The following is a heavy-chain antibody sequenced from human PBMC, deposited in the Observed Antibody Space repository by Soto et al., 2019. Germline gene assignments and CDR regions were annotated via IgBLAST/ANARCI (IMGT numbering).Heavy chain of an antibody. Sequence: GGSLRLSCAASGFTFSSYGMHWVRQAPGKGLEWVAVISYDGSNKYYADSVKGRFTISRDNSKNTLYPQMNSLRAEDTAVYYCAKELWELLLYYGMDVWGQGTTVTVSS. CDR1: GFTFSSYG. D-gene: IGHD1-26*01. CDR2: ISYDGSNK. V-gene: IGHV3-30*18. CDR3: AKELWELLLYYGMDV. J-gene: IGHJ6*02.